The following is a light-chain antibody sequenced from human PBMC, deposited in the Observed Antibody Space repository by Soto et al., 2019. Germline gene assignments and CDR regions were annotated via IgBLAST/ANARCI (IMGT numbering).Light chain of an antibody. V-gene: IGKV3-15*01. J-gene: IGKJ1*01. Sequence: ETMRPQYPDTLSVSPGARANPSGRSSQSLRSSLAWYQQTPGQAPRLLIYDASTRATGIPARFSGSGSGTDFTLTISGLQSEEFAVDYCQQYNNWPQTFGQGTKVEIK. CDR2: DAS. CDR1: QSLRSS. CDR3: QQYNNWPQT.